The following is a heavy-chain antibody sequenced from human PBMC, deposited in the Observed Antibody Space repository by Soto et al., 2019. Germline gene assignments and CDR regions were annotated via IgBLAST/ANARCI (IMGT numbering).Heavy chain of an antibody. D-gene: IGHD7-27*01. CDR3: AKLTGDFDY. CDR2: ISISGTNT. Sequence: EVQFLESGGDLVQPGGSPRLSCAASGITFSSLGMSWVRQAPGKGLEWVSFISISGTNTYYASSVRGRFTISRDNSKDTLYLQMNSLRAEDTAVYFCAKLTGDFDYWGQGTLVTVSS. J-gene: IGHJ4*02. V-gene: IGHV3-23*01. CDR1: GITFSSLG.